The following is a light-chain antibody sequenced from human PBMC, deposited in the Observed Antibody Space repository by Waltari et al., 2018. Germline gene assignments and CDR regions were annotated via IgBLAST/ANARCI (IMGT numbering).Light chain of an antibody. CDR3: HQYNNGPPYN. V-gene: IGKV3-15*01. Sequence: EIVMTQSPATLSVSPGESAVLSCRASHSVTTNLAWYQQKPGQAPRLLIYGASTRATNIPARFSGSGSGTEFNLTISSLQSEDFAVYYCHQYNNGPPYNFGQGTKLEI. CDR2: GAS. J-gene: IGKJ2*01. CDR1: HSVTTN.